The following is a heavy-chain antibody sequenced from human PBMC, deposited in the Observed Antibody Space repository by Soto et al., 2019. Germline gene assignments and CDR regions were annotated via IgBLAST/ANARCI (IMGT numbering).Heavy chain of an antibody. CDR3: AKDRVGGTFYTPLAF. J-gene: IGHJ4*02. CDR2: ITYDGSFQ. CDR1: GFNFDNYG. V-gene: IGHV3-30*18. Sequence: GGSLRLSCQASGFNFDNYGMHWVRQAPGKGLEWVAVITYDGSFQYYADSVKGRFTTSRDNSKNTLSLHLNTLKPEDTAVYHCAKDRVGGTFYTPLAFWGQGTLVTVSS. D-gene: IGHD1-7*01.